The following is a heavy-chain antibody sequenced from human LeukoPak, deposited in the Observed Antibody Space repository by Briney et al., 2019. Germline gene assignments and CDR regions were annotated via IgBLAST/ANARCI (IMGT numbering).Heavy chain of an antibody. V-gene: IGHV1-2*02. Sequence: GASVKVSCKASGYTFSGYYMHWVRQAPGQGLEWMGWINPNSGGTKYAQKFQGRVTMTRDTSISTAYMELSRLRSDDTAVYYCARAKGRYSNYASYYFDYWGQGTLVTVSS. CDR3: ARAKGRYSNYASYYFDY. CDR1: GYTFSGYY. J-gene: IGHJ4*02. D-gene: IGHD4-11*01. CDR2: INPNSGGT.